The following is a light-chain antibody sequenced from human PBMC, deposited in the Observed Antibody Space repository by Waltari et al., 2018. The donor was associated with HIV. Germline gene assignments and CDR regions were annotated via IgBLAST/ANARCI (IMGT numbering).Light chain of an antibody. V-gene: IGKV3-11*01. CDR1: QSVSSY. Sequence: EIVLTQSPATLSLSPRERATLSCRASQSVSSYLAWYQQKPGQAPRLRSYDAANRATGMPARCSCSGSGTDFTLTISSLEPEDFAVYYCQQRSKTFGGGTKVEIK. J-gene: IGKJ4*01. CDR3: QQRSKT. CDR2: DAA.